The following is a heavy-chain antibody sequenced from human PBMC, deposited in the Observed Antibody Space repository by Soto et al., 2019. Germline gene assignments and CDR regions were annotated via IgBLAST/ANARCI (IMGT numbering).Heavy chain of an antibody. CDR2: ISYDGSNK. D-gene: IGHD6-19*01. CDR3: AKAQSSGLPYFDY. J-gene: IGHJ4*02. Sequence: LRLSCAASGFTFSSYGMHWVRQAPGKGLEWVAVISYDGSNKYYADSVKGRFTISRDNSKNTLYLQMNSLRAEDTAVYYCAKAQSSGLPYFDYWGQGTLVTVSS. CDR1: GFTFSSYG. V-gene: IGHV3-30*18.